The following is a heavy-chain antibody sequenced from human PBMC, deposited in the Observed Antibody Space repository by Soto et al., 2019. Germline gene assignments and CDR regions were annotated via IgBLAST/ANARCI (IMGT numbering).Heavy chain of an antibody. J-gene: IGHJ5*02. D-gene: IGHD2-2*01. CDR3: ARVVPGAEAWFGP. V-gene: IGHV1-18*01. Sequence: QVQLVQAGGEVKRPGASVKVSCKTSGYTFSNYGITWVRQAPGQPLEWLGWISLYSAGTKSAQTFQGRASMATHTSPTTANMELRSLRSDDTAVYYCARVVPGAEAWFGPWGQGTLVTVSS. CDR1: GYTFSNYG. CDR2: ISLYSAGT.